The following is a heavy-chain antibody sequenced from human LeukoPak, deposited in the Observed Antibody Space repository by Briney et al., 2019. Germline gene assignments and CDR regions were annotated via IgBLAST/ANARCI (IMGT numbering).Heavy chain of an antibody. CDR1: GFTFSSYW. D-gene: IGHD3-22*01. CDR2: INQDEREK. CDR3: ARGGRTRITMMVNDY. Sequence: PGGSLRLSCAASGFTFSSYWMNWVGQAPGKGVEGVANINQDEREKYYVDSMKGRFTISRDNAKNSLYLQMNSLRAEDTAVYYCARGGRTRITMMVNDYWGQGTLVTVSS. J-gene: IGHJ4*02. V-gene: IGHV3-7*01.